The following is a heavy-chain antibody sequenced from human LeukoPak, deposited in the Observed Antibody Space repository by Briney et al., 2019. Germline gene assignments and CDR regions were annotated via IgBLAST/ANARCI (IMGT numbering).Heavy chain of an antibody. CDR3: ARTKYYYDSSGYPDAFDI. Sequence: PGRSLRLSCAASGFTFSHYGMHWVRQAPGKGLEWVALIWSDGGNKYYAESVRGRFTISRDNLKNTLYLQIDSLRAEDTAIYYCARTKYYYDSSGYPDAFDIWDQGTMVTVSS. V-gene: IGHV3-33*01. J-gene: IGHJ3*02. CDR1: GFTFSHYG. CDR2: IWSDGGNK. D-gene: IGHD3-22*01.